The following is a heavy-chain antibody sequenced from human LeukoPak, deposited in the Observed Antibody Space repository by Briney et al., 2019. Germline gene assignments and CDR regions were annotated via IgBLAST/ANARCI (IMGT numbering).Heavy chain of an antibody. CDR2: IYYSGST. D-gene: IGHD6-13*01. Sequence: SETLSLTCTVSGGSISSSSYYWGWIRQPPGKGLEWIGSIYYSGSTYYNPSLKSRVTISVDTSKNQFPLKLSSVTAADTAVYYCAREAAAGSAGYWGQGTLVTVSS. CDR3: AREAAAGSAGY. CDR1: GGSISSSSYY. V-gene: IGHV4-39*06. J-gene: IGHJ4*02.